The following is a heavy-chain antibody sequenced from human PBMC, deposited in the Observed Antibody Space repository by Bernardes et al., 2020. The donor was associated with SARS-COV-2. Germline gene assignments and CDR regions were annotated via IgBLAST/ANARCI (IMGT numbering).Heavy chain of an antibody. V-gene: IGHV3-74*01. D-gene: IGHD3-22*01. CDR3: TRGWDRSVFDI. CDR2: ISSDGTSV. Sequence: GGSLRLSCAASGFTFYSSWMHWVRQAPGKGLMWVSCISSDGTSVDYAASVRGRVTISRDNAQATVHLQMNSLGDDDTAMYFCTRGWDRSVFDIWGQGTMVTVSP. CDR1: GFTFYSSW. J-gene: IGHJ3*02.